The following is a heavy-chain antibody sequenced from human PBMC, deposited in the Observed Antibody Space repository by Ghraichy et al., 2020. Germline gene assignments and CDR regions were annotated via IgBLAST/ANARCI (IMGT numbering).Heavy chain of an antibody. Sequence: APVKVSCKTSGYTFTNYGYNWVRQAPGQGLEWMGWISAYNGNTEYAQNLRGRVTMTTDTSTNTAYMELRSLRSDDTAVYYCARAPKYLAAAQAGWPYWGQGTLVAVSS. CDR3: ARAPKYLAAAQAGWPY. CDR2: ISAYNGNT. CDR1: GYTFTNYG. V-gene: IGHV1-18*04. D-gene: IGHD6-25*01. J-gene: IGHJ4*02.